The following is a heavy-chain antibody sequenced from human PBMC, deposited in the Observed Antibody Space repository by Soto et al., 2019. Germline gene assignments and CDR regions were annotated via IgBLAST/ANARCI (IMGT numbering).Heavy chain of an antibody. CDR3: ARGRGFGVVIINRVYDY. CDR1: GGSVCGYY. V-gene: IGHV4-34*01. Sequence: SETPSLTCAVCGGSVCGYYWSWIRQHPGKGLEWIGEINHSGSTNYNPSLKSRVTISVDTSKNQFSLKLSSVTAADTAVYYCARGRGFGVVIINRVYDYWGQGTLVTVSS. J-gene: IGHJ4*02. D-gene: IGHD3-3*01. CDR2: INHSGST.